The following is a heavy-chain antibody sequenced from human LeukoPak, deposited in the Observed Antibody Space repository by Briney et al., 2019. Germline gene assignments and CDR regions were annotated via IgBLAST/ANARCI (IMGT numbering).Heavy chain of an antibody. J-gene: IGHJ6*02. CDR2: INYSGST. D-gene: IGHD3-16*02. CDR1: GDSISSYY. CDR3: ARTNYDYIGGNSRYYYYYYGMDV. Sequence: PSETLSLTCTVSGDSISSYYWRWIRQPPGKGLEWIGEINYSGSTSYNPSLKSRVTISVDTSKKQFSLKLSSVIAADTAVYYCARTNYDYIGGNSRYYYYYYGMDVWGQGTTVTVSS. V-gene: IGHV4-34*01.